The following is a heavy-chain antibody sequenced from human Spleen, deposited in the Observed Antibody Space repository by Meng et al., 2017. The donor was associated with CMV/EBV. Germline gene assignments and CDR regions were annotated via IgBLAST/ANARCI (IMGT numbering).Heavy chain of an antibody. CDR1: GGTFSNYA. V-gene: IGHV1-69*05. Sequence: SVKVSCKASGGTFSNYAISWVRQAPGQGLEWMGGIIPIFATANYAQKFQGRVTITTDESTSTAYMDLSSLRSEDTAVYSCARGPARVYYYYGMDVWGQGTTVTVSS. D-gene: IGHD2-2*01. J-gene: IGHJ6*02. CDR3: ARGPARVYYYYGMDV. CDR2: IIPIFATA.